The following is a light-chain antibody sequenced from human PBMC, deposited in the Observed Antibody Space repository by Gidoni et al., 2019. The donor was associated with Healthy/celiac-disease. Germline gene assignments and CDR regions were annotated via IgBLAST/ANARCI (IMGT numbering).Light chain of an antibody. CDR3: QQYYSTPWT. J-gene: IGKJ1*01. CDR1: QSVLYSSNNKNY. V-gene: IGKV4-1*01. Sequence: DIVMTHSPDSLAVSLGESATINCKSSQSVLYSSNNKNYLALYQQKPGKTPKLVIYWASTRESGVPDRFSGSGSGTDFTLTISSLQAEDVAVYYCQQYYSTPWTFGQGTKVEIK. CDR2: WAS.